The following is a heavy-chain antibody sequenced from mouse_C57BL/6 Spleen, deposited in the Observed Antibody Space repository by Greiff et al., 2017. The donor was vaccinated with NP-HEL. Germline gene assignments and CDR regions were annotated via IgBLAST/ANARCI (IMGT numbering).Heavy chain of an antibody. CDR1: GYSITSGYY. J-gene: IGHJ4*01. CDR3: ARERVVRAMDY. Sequence: EVHLVESGPGLVKPSQSLSLTCSVTGYSITSGYYWNWIRQFPGNKLEWMGYISYDGSNNYNPSLKNRISITRDTSKNQFFLKLNSVTTEDTATYYCARERVVRAMDYWGQGTSVTVSS. CDR2: ISYDGSN. D-gene: IGHD1-1*01. V-gene: IGHV3-6*01.